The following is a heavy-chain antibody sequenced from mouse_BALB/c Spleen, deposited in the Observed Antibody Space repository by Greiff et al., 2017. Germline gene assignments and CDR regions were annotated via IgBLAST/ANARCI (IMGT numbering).Heavy chain of an antibody. Sequence: EVKLMESGPELVKPGASVKMSCKASGYTFTSYVMHWVKQKPGQGLEWIGYINPYNDGTKYNEKFKGKATLTSDKSSSTAYMELSSLTSEDSAVYYCANNFDYWGQGTTLTVSS. CDR2: INPYNDGT. CDR3: ANNFDY. CDR1: GYTFTSYV. J-gene: IGHJ2*01. V-gene: IGHV1-14*01.